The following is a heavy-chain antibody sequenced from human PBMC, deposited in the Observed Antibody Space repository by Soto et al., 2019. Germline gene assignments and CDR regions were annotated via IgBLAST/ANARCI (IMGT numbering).Heavy chain of an antibody. CDR2: ISGSGGST. CDR3: AKRTVGWYFDL. J-gene: IGHJ2*01. D-gene: IGHD4-17*01. V-gene: IGHV3-23*01. Sequence: EVQLLESGEGLVQPGGSLRLSCAASGFTFSSYAMSWVRQAPGKGLEWVSVISGSGGSTYSADSVKGRFTISRDNSKNTLYLQMNSLRAEDTAVYYCAKRTVGWYFDLWGRGTLVTVSS. CDR1: GFTFSSYA.